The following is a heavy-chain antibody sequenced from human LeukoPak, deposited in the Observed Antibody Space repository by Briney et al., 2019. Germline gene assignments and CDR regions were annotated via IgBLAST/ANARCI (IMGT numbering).Heavy chain of an antibody. V-gene: IGHV3-48*04. CDR1: GFTFSGYS. CDR2: ISSSGNSI. J-gene: IGHJ4*02. CDR3: ARALPSSYYYFDY. D-gene: IGHD6-13*01. Sequence: GGSLRLSCAASGFTFSGYSMNWVRQAPGKGLEWVSYISSSGNSIFYADSVKGRFTISRDNAKNSLYLQMNSLRAEDTAVYYCARALPSSYYYFDYWGQGTLVTVSS.